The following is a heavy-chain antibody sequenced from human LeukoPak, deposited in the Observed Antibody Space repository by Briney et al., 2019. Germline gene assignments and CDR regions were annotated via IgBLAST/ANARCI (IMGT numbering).Heavy chain of an antibody. CDR2: ISYDGSNK. CDR1: GFTFSSYV. D-gene: IGHD5-12*01. Sequence: GGSLRLSCAASGFTFSSYVMHWVRQAPGKGLEWVAFISYDGSNKYYADSVKGRCTISRDNSKNTVYLQMKSLRAEDTAVYYCAKGGGYEAQYYYYYLDVWGKGTTVTISS. V-gene: IGHV3-30*18. CDR3: AKGGGYEAQYYYYYLDV. J-gene: IGHJ6*03.